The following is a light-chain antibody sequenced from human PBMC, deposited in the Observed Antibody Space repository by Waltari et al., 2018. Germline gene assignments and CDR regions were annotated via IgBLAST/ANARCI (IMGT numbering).Light chain of an antibody. J-gene: IGLJ1*01. Sequence: QSALTQPASVSGSPGQSLTLSCPGTRSDVGGNNFFAWYQHHPGKAPKVIIYDVTNRPSGVSNRFSGSKSGTTASLTISGLQAEDEADYFCSSYTVTSTYVFGTGTQVTVL. CDR2: DVT. CDR3: SSYTVTSTYV. CDR1: RSDVGGNNF. V-gene: IGLV2-14*03.